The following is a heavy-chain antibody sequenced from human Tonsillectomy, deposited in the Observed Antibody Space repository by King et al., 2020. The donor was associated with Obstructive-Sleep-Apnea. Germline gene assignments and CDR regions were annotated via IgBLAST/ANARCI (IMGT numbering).Heavy chain of an antibody. CDR1: GFTFSSYS. V-gene: IGHV3-21*01. CDR2: ITSSHI. J-gene: IGHJ4*02. Sequence: VQLVESGGGLVKPGESLRLSCAASGFTFSSYSMNWIRQTPGKGLEWVSSITSSHIYYADSVKGRFTISRDNGKNLLYLQMNNVRAEDTAMYYCARAEVAGASPACDYWGQGTLVTVSS. CDR3: ARAEVAGASPACDY. D-gene: IGHD2-15*01.